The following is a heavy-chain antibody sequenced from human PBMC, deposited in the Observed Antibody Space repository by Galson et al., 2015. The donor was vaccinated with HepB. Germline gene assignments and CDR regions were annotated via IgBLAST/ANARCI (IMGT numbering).Heavy chain of an antibody. J-gene: IGHJ6*02. Sequence: SVKVSCKASGYTFTSYAMNWVRQAPGQGLERMGWINTDTGNPTYAQGFTGRFVFSLDTSVSTAYLQISSLKAEDTAVYYCARKGGRYSGYVRNYGMDVWGQGTTVTVSS. D-gene: IGHD5-12*01. V-gene: IGHV7-4-1*02. CDR1: GYTFTSYA. CDR2: INTDTGNP. CDR3: ARKGGRYSGYVRNYGMDV.